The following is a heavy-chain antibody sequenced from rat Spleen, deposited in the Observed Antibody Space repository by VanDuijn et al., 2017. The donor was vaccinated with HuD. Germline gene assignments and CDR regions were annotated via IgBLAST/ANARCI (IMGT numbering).Heavy chain of an antibody. V-gene: IGHV2-13*01. CDR1: GFSLSNYG. CDR3: TRDRDIGTTPFDY. Sequence: QVQLKESGPGLVKPSLTLSLTCTVSGFSLSNYGVFWVRQPPGKGLEWMGVIWGNGNANYNSVLKSRLSISRDTSKSQVFLKMNSLQTDDTGTYYCTRDRDIGTTPFDYWGQGVMVTVSS. J-gene: IGHJ2*01. CDR2: IWGNGNA. D-gene: IGHD1-5*01.